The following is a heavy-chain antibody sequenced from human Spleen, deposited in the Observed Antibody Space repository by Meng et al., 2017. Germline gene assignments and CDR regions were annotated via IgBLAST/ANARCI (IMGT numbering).Heavy chain of an antibody. Sequence: ASVKVSCKASGYTFPDYWLHWVRRAPGQGLEWMGRINPKSGDTHHAKKCQARVTMTGDTSISTAYTGLSELRSDDTAMYYCARDEDISAAGKLFGDYWGHGTRVTVSS. CDR1: GYTFPDYW. CDR2: INPKSGDT. V-gene: IGHV1-2*06. CDR3: ARDEDISAAGKLFGDY. J-gene: IGHJ4*01. D-gene: IGHD6-13*01.